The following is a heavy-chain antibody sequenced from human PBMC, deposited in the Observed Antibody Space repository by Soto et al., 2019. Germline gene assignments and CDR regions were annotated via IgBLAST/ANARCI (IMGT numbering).Heavy chain of an antibody. Sequence: EVHLEESGGDLVQPGGSLRLSCSASGFIFGFYWMTWARQAPGKGLEWVANIERHGNDKYYVDSVTGRFTISRDNAQNSLFLQMNNLRAEDTAVYFCARIRATDYEIDYWGQGTLVTVSS. V-gene: IGHV3-7*03. CDR2: IERHGNDK. D-gene: IGHD3-22*01. CDR3: ARIRATDYEIDY. CDR1: GFIFGFYW. J-gene: IGHJ4*02.